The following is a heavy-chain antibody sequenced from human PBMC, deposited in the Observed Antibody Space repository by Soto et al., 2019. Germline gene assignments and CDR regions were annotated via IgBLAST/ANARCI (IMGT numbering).Heavy chain of an antibody. J-gene: IGHJ4*02. D-gene: IGHD2-2*01. CDR3: AKQKTYHDGEDY. V-gene: IGHV5-10-1*01. Sequence: GESLKISCKGSGYSFTSYWISWVRQMPGKGLEWMGRIDPSDSYTNYSPSFQGHVTISADKSISTAYLQWSSLKASDTAMYYCAKQKTYHDGEDYWGQGTLVTVSS. CDR2: IDPSDSYT. CDR1: GYSFTSYW.